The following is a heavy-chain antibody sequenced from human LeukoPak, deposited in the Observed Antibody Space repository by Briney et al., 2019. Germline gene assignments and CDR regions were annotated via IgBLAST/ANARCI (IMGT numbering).Heavy chain of an antibody. V-gene: IGHV4-61*02. CDR1: GGSISSGSYY. CDR2: IYTSGST. Sequence: SETLSLTCTDSGGSISSGSYYWSWIRQPAGKGLEWIGRIYTSGSTNYNPSLKSRVTMSVDTSKNQFSLKLSSVTAADTAVYYCARDPGGQAAGLFDYWGQGTLVTVSS. CDR3: ARDPGGQAAGLFDY. D-gene: IGHD6-13*01. J-gene: IGHJ4*02.